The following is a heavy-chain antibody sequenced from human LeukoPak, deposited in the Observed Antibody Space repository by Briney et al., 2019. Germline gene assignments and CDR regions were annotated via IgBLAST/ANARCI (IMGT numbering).Heavy chain of an antibody. J-gene: IGHJ3*01. CDR3: ARDREMAISLHDVFDF. Sequence: SETLSLTCTVSGGSISSSSYYWGWIRQPPGKGLEWIGSIYYSGSTYYNPSLKSLVTISVETSKTQFSVKLSSVTAADTAVYYCARDREMAISLHDVFDFWGQGTMVAVSS. CDR2: IYYSGST. CDR1: GGSISSSSYY. V-gene: IGHV4-39*02. D-gene: IGHD5-24*01.